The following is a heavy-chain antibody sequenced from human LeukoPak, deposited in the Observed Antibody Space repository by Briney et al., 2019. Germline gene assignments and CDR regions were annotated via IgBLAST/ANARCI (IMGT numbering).Heavy chain of an antibody. V-gene: IGHV1-8*01. J-gene: IGHJ5*02. D-gene: IGHD3-3*01. Sequence: ASVKVSCKASGYTFTSYDINWVRQATGQGLEWMGWMNPNSGNTGYAQKFQGRVTMTRNTSISTAYMELSSLRSEDTAVYYCARLYYDFWSGYYRFDPWGQGTLATVSS. CDR1: GYTFTSYD. CDR2: MNPNSGNT. CDR3: ARLYYDFWSGYYRFDP.